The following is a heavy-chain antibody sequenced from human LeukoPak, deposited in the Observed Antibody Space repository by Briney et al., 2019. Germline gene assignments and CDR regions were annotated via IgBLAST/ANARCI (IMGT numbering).Heavy chain of an antibody. CDR3: ARDHSGYLRSGYYSGAFDI. J-gene: IGHJ3*02. Sequence: ASVKVSCKASGYTFTSYAMHWVRQAPGQRLEWMGWINAGNGNTKYSQKFQGRVTITRDTSASTAYMELSSLRSEGTAVYYCARDHSGYLRSGYYSGAFDIWGQGTMVTVSS. CDR2: INAGNGNT. D-gene: IGHD3-22*01. V-gene: IGHV1-3*01. CDR1: GYTFTSYA.